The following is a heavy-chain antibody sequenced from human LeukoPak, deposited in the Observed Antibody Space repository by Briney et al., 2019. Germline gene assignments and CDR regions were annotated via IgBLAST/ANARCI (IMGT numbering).Heavy chain of an antibody. Sequence: SETLSLTCTVSGGSISSSSYYWGWIRQPPGKGLEWIWSIYYSGSTYYNPSLKSRVTISVDTSKNQFSLKLSSVTAADTAVYYCARNHRVRGVISDYYYYMDVWGKGTTVTVSS. D-gene: IGHD3-10*01. CDR3: ARNHRVRGVISDYYYYMDV. CDR2: IYYSGST. CDR1: GGSISSSSYY. V-gene: IGHV4-39*07. J-gene: IGHJ6*03.